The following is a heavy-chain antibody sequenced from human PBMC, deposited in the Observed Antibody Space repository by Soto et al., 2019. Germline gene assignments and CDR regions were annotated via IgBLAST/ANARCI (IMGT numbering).Heavy chain of an antibody. Sequence: QVQLVQSGAEVKKPGSSVKVSCKSSGGTFSSDAISWVRQAPGQGLEWMGGIIPLFGTAHYARKFQDSVTFDADKPPSTASMELTSLRSDDTAVYGCARRRDGSRDGYNSWGYCGQGTLVTVSA. CDR1: GGTFSSDA. CDR2: IIPLFGTA. D-gene: IGHD5-12*01. CDR3: ARRRDGSRDGYNSWGY. V-gene: IGHV1-69*06. J-gene: IGHJ4*02.